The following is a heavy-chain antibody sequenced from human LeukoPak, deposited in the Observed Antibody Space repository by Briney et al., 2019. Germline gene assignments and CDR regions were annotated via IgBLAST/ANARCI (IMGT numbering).Heavy chain of an antibody. V-gene: IGHV4-4*07. J-gene: IGHJ4*02. D-gene: IGHD6-19*01. CDR1: GGSISSYY. CDR2: IYSSGNT. CDR3: AREYSSGRYFDY. Sequence: SETLSLTCNVSGGSISSYYGSWIRQPAGKGLDWIGRIYSSGNTNYNPSLKSRVTMSVDTSKNQLSLNLGSVTAADTAVYYCAREYSSGRYFDYWGQGTLVTFSS.